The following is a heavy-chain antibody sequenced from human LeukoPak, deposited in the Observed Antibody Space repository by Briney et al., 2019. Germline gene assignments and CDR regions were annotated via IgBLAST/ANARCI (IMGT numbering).Heavy chain of an antibody. CDR3: ARVEGLTATVTD. CDR2: IITSAGST. Sequence: GASVKVSCKASGYTFTSYYMHWVRQAPGQGLEWMGLIITSAGSTTYAQNFQGRVTLTRDTSTSTVYMEMSSLRSEDTAVYYCARVEGLTATVTDWGQGTLSPSPQ. CDR1: GYTFTSYY. J-gene: IGHJ4*02. D-gene: IGHD5-18*01. V-gene: IGHV1-46*01.